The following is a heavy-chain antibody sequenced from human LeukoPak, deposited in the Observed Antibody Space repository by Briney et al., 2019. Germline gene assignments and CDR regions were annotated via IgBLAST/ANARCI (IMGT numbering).Heavy chain of an antibody. CDR2: INHSGST. V-gene: IGHV4-34*01. CDR3: ATSSGRYVGLYDY. Sequence: SDTLSLTCAVYGGSFSGYYWIWIRQSPGKGLEWIGEINHSGSTNYNPSLKSRVTISIDTSKNQFSLKLSSVTAADTAVYYCATSSGRYVGLYDYWGQGTLVTVSS. J-gene: IGHJ4*02. CDR1: GGSFSGYY. D-gene: IGHD3-16*01.